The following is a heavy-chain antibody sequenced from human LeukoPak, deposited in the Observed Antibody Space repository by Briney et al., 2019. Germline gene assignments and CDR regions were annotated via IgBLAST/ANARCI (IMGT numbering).Heavy chain of an antibody. CDR3: ARVAIAVAGWNFDY. CDR1: GGSITSYY. J-gene: IGHJ4*02. CDR2: IYYSGST. V-gene: IGHV4-59*01. D-gene: IGHD6-19*01. Sequence: SETLSLTCIVSGGSITSYYWSWIRQPPGKGLEWIGYIYYSGSTNYNPSLKSRVTISVDTSKNQFSLKLSSVTAADTAVYYCARVAIAVAGWNFDYWGQGTLVTVSS.